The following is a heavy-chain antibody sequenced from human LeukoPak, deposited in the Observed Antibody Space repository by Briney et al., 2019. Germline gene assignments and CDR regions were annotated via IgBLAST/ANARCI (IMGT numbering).Heavy chain of an antibody. CDR2: VDHTGST. CDR3: AKGRVSSSTWYSTYYYYFYMDL. CDR1: DDSITMYY. D-gene: IGHD6-13*01. V-gene: IGHV4-59*01. J-gene: IGHJ6*03. Sequence: SETLSLTCSVSDDSITMYYWTWIRQPPGKGLEWIGYVDHTGSTNFNPSLNGRVSISRDTTKNLFSLRLRSVTAADTAVYFCAKGRVSSSTWYSTYYYYFYMDLWGKGTTVTVSS.